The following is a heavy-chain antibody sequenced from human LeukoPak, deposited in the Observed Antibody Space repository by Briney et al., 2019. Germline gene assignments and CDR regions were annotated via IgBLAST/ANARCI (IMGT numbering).Heavy chain of an antibody. CDR2: IYYSGTT. D-gene: IGHD3-10*01. V-gene: IGHV4-59*12. Sequence: SETLSLTCSVSGGSISGYYWSWIRQPPGKGGEWVGYIYYSGTTIYNASLKRRLTISLATSKNQFSLNLSSVTAADTAVYYCARDETHFYGSGSSNWFDPWGQGILVTVSS. CDR3: ARDETHFYGSGSSNWFDP. CDR1: GGSISGYY. J-gene: IGHJ5*02.